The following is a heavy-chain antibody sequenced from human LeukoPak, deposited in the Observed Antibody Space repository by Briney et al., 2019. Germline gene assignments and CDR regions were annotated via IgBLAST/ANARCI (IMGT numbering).Heavy chain of an antibody. CDR1: GGSISSSSYY. D-gene: IGHD3-10*01. CDR3: ARGDGYYGSAWYDY. V-gene: IGHV4-39*01. CDR2: IYYSGST. J-gene: IGHJ4*02. Sequence: SETLSLTCTVPGGSISSSSYYWGWIRQPPGKGLEWIGSIYYSGSTYYNPSLKSRVTISVDTSKNQFSLKLSSVTAADTAVYYCARGDGYYGSAWYDYWGQGTLVTVSS.